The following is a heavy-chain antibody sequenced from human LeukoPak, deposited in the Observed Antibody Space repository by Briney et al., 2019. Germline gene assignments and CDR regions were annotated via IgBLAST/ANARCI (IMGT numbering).Heavy chain of an antibody. J-gene: IGHJ4*02. Sequence: ASGPTLVNPTQTLTLTCTFSVFSLTTSEMSVSWIRQPPGKALEWLARIDWDDDKYYSTSLKTRLTISKDTSKNQVVLTMTNMDPVDTATYYCARMDNWSFDYWGQGTLVTVSS. V-gene: IGHV2-70*11. CDR2: IDWDDDK. CDR3: ARMDNWSFDY. D-gene: IGHD1-1*01. CDR1: VFSLTTSEMS.